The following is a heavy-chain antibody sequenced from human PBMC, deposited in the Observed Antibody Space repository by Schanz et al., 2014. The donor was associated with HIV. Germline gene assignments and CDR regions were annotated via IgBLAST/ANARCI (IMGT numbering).Heavy chain of an antibody. V-gene: IGHV3-33*01. CDR1: GFTFSSSG. J-gene: IGHJ5*02. D-gene: IGHD1-1*01. CDR3: VRDQGTTWISGGNWFDP. CDR2: IGNDGRNK. Sequence: QVQLVESGGGVVQPGRSLRLSCTASGFTFSSSGMHWVRQAPGKGLEWVEIIGNDGRNKYYADSVKGRFTVSRDNSKNTNTLYLQMNSLRAEDTAVYYCVRDQGTTWISGGNWFDPWGQGTLVTVSS.